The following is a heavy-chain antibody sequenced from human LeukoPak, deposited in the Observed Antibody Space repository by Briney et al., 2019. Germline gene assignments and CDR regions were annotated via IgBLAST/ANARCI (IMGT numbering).Heavy chain of an antibody. CDR1: GGSFSGYY. J-gene: IGHJ4*02. CDR2: INHSGST. V-gene: IGHV4-34*01. Sequence: SETLSLTCAVYGGSFSGYYWSWIRQPPGKGLEWIGEINHSGSTNYNPSLKSRVTISVDTSKNQFSLKLSSVTAADTAVYYCARVPAARRRDLGDYWGQGTLVTVSS. D-gene: IGHD6-6*01. CDR3: ARVPAARRRDLGDY.